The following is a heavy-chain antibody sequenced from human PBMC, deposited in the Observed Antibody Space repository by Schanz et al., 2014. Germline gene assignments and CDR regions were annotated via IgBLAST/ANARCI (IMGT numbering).Heavy chain of an antibody. V-gene: IGHV1-69*02. Sequence: QVQLVQSGAEVKKPGSSVKVSCKASGGTFSTYTISWARQAPGQELEWMGRIIPILGIANYAQKFQGRVTITADKSTFTAYMVVSSLRSEDTAVYYCASSGAGYSSSWDFDYWGQGTLVTVSS. J-gene: IGHJ4*02. CDR3: ASSGAGYSSSWDFDY. CDR2: IIPILGIA. D-gene: IGHD6-13*01. CDR1: GGTFSTYT.